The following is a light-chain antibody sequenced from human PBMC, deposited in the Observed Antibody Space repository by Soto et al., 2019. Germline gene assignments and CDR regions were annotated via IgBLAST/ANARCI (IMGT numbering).Light chain of an antibody. V-gene: IGKV1-27*01. J-gene: IGKJ3*01. CDR3: QQHNSAPFT. CDR2: GAS. Sequence: DIQMTQSPSSLSGFVGDTVTITCRARQGISNFLAWYQQRPGKAPKLLIYGASTLQSGAPFRLSGGGSGTDFTLTISSLQPEDFATYYCQQHNSAPFTFGPGTTVDIK. CDR1: QGISNF.